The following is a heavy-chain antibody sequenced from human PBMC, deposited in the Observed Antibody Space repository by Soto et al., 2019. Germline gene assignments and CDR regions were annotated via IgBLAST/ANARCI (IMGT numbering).Heavy chain of an antibody. CDR1: GFTFSNAW. D-gene: IGHD3-10*01. V-gene: IGHV3-15*07. Sequence: GGSLRLSCAASGFTFSNAWINWVRQAPGKGLEWVGRIKSKIDGGTTDFAAPVKGRFAISRDDSKNMVYLEMNSLKTEDTGMYYCTKVSYITIKTVLFNNGGHETLVTVSS. J-gene: IGHJ4*01. CDR2: IKSKIDGGTT. CDR3: TKVSYITIKTVLFNN.